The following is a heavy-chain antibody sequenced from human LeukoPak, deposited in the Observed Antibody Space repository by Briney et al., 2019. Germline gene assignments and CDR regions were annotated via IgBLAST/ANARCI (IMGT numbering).Heavy chain of an antibody. D-gene: IGHD2-15*01. CDR2: IVVGSGNT. J-gene: IGHJ6*02. CDR3: AADRLVVAAIDRGPYYYYGMDV. Sequence: GTSVKVSCKASGFTFTSSAVQWVRQARGQRLEWIGWIVVGSGNTNYAQKFQERVTITRDMSTSTAYMELSSPRSEDTAVYYCAADRLVVAAIDRGPYYYYGMDVWGQGTTVTVSS. V-gene: IGHV1-58*01. CDR1: GFTFTSSA.